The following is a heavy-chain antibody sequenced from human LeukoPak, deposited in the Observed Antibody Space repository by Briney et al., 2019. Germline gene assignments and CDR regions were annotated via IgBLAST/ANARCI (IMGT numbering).Heavy chain of an antibody. CDR1: GFTFSRHW. CDR3: ARDGGHSTDLDY. Sequence: GVSLRLSCATSGFTFSRHWMSWVRQAPGKGPEWVANIKQDGSERYYVHSVKGRFTISRDNAKNSLYLQMNSLRAEDTAVYYCARDGGHSTDLDYWGQGIPLTVSS. D-gene: IGHD2-8*02. V-gene: IGHV3-7*01. J-gene: IGHJ4*02. CDR2: IKQDGSER.